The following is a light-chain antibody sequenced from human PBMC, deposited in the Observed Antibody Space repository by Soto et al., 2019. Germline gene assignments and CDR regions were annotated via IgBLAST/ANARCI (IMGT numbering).Light chain of an antibody. CDR1: QSIGSW. CDR3: QHYNSYSEA. J-gene: IGKJ1*01. Sequence: DIQMTQSPSTLSASVGDRVTITCLASQSIGSWLAWYQHKPGRAPKLLIYKASTLKSGVPSRFSGSGSGTEFTLTISSLQPDDFATYYCQHYNSYSEAFGQGTKVDIK. CDR2: KAS. V-gene: IGKV1-5*03.